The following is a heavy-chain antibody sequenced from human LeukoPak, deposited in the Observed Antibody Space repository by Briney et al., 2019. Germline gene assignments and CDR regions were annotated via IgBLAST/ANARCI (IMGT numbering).Heavy chain of an antibody. CDR1: GGSISSGDYY. J-gene: IGHJ4*02. D-gene: IGHD5-24*01. CDR3: ARVSRDGYNYYYFDY. CDR2: IYYSGST. Sequence: SQTLSLTCTVSGGSISSGDYYWSGIRQPPGKGLEWIGYIYYSGSTYYNPSLKSRVTISVDTSKNQFSLKLSSVTAADTAVYYCARVSRDGYNYYYFDYWGQGTLVTVSS. V-gene: IGHV4-30-4*01.